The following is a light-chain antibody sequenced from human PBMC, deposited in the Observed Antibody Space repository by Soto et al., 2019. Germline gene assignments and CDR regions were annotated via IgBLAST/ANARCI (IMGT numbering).Light chain of an antibody. J-gene: IGLJ3*02. V-gene: IGLV2-11*01. Sequence: QSALTQPRSVSGSPGQSVTISCTGTSSDVGGYNSVSWYQQHPGKAPKLMIYDVNKRPSGVPDRFSGSKSGNTASLTISGLQTEDEADYYCCSYADTYTWVFGGGPNLTVL. CDR3: CSYADTYTWV. CDR1: SSDVGGYNS. CDR2: DVN.